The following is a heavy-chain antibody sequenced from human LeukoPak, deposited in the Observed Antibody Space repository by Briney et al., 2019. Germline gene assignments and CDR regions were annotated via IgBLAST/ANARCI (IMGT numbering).Heavy chain of an antibody. D-gene: IGHD3-22*01. CDR2: INPSGGST. J-gene: IGHJ4*02. CDR1: GYTFTSYY. V-gene: IGHV1-46*01. CDR3: ATTYDSSGYYSSFGFDY. Sequence: ASVKVSCKASGYTFTSYYMHWVRQAPGQGLEWMGIINPSGGSTSYAQKFQGRVTMTTDTSTSTAYMELRSLRSDDTAVYYCATTYDSSGYYSSFGFDYWGQGTLVTVSS.